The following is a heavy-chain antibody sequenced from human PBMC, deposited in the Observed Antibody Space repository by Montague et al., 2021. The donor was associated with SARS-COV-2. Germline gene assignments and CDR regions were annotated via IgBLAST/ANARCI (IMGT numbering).Heavy chain of an antibody. D-gene: IGHD3-22*01. CDR2: INQDETAK. V-gene: IGHV3-7*01. CDR1: GFTSGDYQ. CDR3: ARIGYESVGYYYIYPD. Sequence: SLRLSCAASGFTSGDYQMTWVRQAPGKGLQWVANINQDETAKTYVDSVKGRFTISRDNAKNSLILQMNSLRDEDTAVYYCARIGYESVGYYYIYPDWGQGTLVTVSS. J-gene: IGHJ1*01.